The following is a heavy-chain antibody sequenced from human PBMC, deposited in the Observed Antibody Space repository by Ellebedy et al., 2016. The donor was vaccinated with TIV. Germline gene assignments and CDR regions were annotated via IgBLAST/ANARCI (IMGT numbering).Heavy chain of an antibody. D-gene: IGHD6-19*01. Sequence: SETLSLTCTVSGDSISNYFWSWVRQPPGKGLEWVGNIHYTGSPYYNPSLKSRVTISVDTSKNQLSLRLTSVTAADTAVYYCARRLVAGSPNSFDIWGQGTMVIVSS. CDR3: ARRLVAGSPNSFDI. CDR2: IHYTGSP. V-gene: IGHV4-59*08. CDR1: GDSISNYF. J-gene: IGHJ3*02.